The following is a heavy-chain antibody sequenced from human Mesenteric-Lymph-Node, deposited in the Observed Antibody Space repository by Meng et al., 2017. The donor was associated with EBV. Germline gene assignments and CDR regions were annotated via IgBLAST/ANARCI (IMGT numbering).Heavy chain of an antibody. CDR1: VDSVSSNSAA. CDR2: TYYSIKWNN. D-gene: IGHD6-19*01. Sequence: QQAGQGLVKASRTLTPTWAISVDSVSSNSAAWNSFMTWAPRGLEWLVNTYYSIKWNNDYAVAVKSRITIDPDTTKRQFSLQLNSVNTEDTAMDYCARSGSSGWIDYWGQGTLVTVSS. V-gene: IGHV6-1*02. CDR3: ARSGSSGWIDY. J-gene: IGHJ4*02.